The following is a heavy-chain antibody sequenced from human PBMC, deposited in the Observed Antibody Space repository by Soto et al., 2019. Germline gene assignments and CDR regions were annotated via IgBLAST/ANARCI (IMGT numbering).Heavy chain of an antibody. V-gene: IGHV1-69*13. D-gene: IGHD3-10*02. J-gene: IGHJ3*02. CDR2: ITPIFGTA. Sequence: SVKVSCKASGGTFSSYAISWVRQAPGQGLEWMGGITPIFGTANYAQKFQGRVTITADESTSTAYMELSSLRSEDTAVYYCATYYYVPPDAFDIWGQGTMVTVSS. CDR1: GGTFSSYA. CDR3: ATYYYVPPDAFDI.